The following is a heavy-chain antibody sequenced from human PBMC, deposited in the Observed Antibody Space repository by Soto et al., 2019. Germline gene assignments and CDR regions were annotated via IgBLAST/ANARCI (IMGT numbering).Heavy chain of an antibody. D-gene: IGHD1-26*01. Sequence: XTLSLPCTVSGGSFSSGSYYWSWIRQPPGQGLEWIGYIYYSGSTNYNPSLKSRVTISVDTSKNQFSLKLSSLTAADTAVYYCARGGRKSGSYPGIDYWGQGNLLTV. CDR2: IYYSGST. V-gene: IGHV4-61*01. CDR1: GGSFSSGSYY. J-gene: IGHJ4*02. CDR3: ARGGRKSGSYPGIDY.